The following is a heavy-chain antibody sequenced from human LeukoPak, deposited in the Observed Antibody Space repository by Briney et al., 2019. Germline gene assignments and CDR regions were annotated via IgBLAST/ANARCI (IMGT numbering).Heavy chain of an antibody. CDR3: TRHQYPGDFPPFDY. J-gene: IGHJ4*02. Sequence: GGSLKLSCAASGFTSSGSAMHWVRQASGKGLEWVGRIRSKANSYATAYAASVKGRFTISRDDSKNTAYLQMNSLKTEDTAVYYCTRHQYPGDFPPFDYWGQGTLVTVSS. D-gene: IGHD4-17*01. CDR2: IRSKANSYAT. CDR1: GFTSSGSA. V-gene: IGHV3-73*01.